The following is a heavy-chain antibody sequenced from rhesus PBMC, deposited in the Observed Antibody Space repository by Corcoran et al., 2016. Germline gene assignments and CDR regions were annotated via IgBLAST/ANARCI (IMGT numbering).Heavy chain of an antibody. J-gene: IGHJ4*01. CDR2: IYWDDDK. V-gene: IGHV2S1*01. CDR3: ARGGTGTTVATTVAFDY. Sequence: QVTLKESGPALVKPTQTLTLTCTFSGFSLSTSGMGVGWLRQPPGKALEWLANIYWDDDKYYSTSLKTRLTISKDTSKNQVILTMTNMDPVDTATYYCARGGTGTTVATTVAFDYWGQGVLVTVSS. D-gene: IGHD4-29*01. CDR1: GFSLSTSGMG.